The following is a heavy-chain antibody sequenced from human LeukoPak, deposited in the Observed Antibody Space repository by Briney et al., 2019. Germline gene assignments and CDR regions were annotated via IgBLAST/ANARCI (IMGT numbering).Heavy chain of an antibody. CDR1: GGSINIYY. J-gene: IGHJ4*02. CDR2: IYYSGAT. Sequence: SETLSLTCTVSGGSINIYYWSWIRPPPGEGLEWIGHIYYSGATKYNPSLKSRITISVDTSKNQFSLMLSSVTAADTAVYYCARFGITVVRGGKYYFDYWGQGTLVTVSS. CDR3: ARFGITVVRGGKYYFDY. V-gene: IGHV4-59*08. D-gene: IGHD3-10*01.